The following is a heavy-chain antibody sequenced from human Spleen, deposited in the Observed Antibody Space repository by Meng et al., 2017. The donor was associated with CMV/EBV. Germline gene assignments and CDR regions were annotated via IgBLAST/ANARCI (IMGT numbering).Heavy chain of an antibody. CDR2: IRFDGYNE. Sequence: SCAASGFNFSDYYMTWVRQAPGKGLEWVAFIRFDGYNESYADSVRGRFTISRDNSENTLYLQMQSLRIEDTAVYYCARADEPQYYYYGMDVWGQGTTVTVSS. V-gene: IGHV3-30*02. D-gene: IGHD1-14*01. CDR3: ARADEPQYYYYGMDV. CDR1: GFNFSDYY. J-gene: IGHJ6*02.